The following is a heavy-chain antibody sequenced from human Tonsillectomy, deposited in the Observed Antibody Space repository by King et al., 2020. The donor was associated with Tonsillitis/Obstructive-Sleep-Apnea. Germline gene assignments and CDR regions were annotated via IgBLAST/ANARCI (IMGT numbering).Heavy chain of an antibody. J-gene: IGHJ5*02. Sequence: VQLGESGGGLVQPGGSLRLSWAVSGFTFSNYWMSWVRQAPGKGLEWVANIKQDESEKYYVDAVKGRFTISRDNAKNSLYLQMNSLRAEDTAVYYCARDLSCTSTSCYAGSWFDPWGQGTLVTVSS. CDR1: GFTFSNYW. D-gene: IGHD2-2*01. V-gene: IGHV3-7*04. CDR2: IKQDESEK. CDR3: ARDLSCTSTSCYAGSWFDP.